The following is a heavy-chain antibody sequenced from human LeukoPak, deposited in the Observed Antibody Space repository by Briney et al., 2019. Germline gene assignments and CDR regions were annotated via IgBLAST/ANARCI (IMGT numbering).Heavy chain of an antibody. CDR1: GGSFSGYY. V-gene: IGHV4-34*01. D-gene: IGHD4-17*01. CDR3: ARGQGTVTTH. Sequence: SETLSLTCAVYGGSFSGYYWSWIRQPPGKGLEWIGEINHSGSTNYNPSLKSRVTISLDTSKNQFSLKLTSVTAADTAVYYCARGQGTVTTHWGQGTLVTVSS. CDR2: INHSGST. J-gene: IGHJ4*02.